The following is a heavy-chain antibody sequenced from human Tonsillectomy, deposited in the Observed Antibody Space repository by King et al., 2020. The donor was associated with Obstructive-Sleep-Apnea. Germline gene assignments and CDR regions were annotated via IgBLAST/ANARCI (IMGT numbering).Heavy chain of an antibody. D-gene: IGHD3-10*01. Sequence: VQLVESGAEVKKPGESLKISCKCSGYSFTSYWIGWGRQMPGKGLEWMGIIYPGDSDTRYSPSFQGQVTISADKSISTAYLQWSSLKASDTAMYYCARPSMVRGVPKSFDYWGQGTLVTVSS. CDR3: ARPSMVRGVPKSFDY. J-gene: IGHJ4*02. V-gene: IGHV5-51*01. CDR1: GYSFTSYW. CDR2: IYPGDSDT.